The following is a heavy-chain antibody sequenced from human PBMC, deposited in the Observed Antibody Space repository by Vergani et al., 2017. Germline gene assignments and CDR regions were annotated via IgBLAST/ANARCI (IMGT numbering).Heavy chain of an antibody. CDR1: GFPFSSYA. D-gene: IGHD5-18*01. CDR2: ISGSCGST. Sequence: EVQLLESGGGLVQPGGSLRLSCAASGFPFSSYAMSWVRQAPGKGLEWVSAISGSCGSTYYADSVKGRFTISRDNSKNTLYLQMNSLRAEDTAVYYCAKDRGPWIQLWLTDFDDWGQGTLVTGSS. CDR3: AKDRGPWIQLWLTDFDD. J-gene: IGHJ4*02. V-gene: IGHV3-23*01.